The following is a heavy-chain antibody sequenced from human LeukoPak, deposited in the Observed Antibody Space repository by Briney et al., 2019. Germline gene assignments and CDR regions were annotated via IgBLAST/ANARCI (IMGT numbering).Heavy chain of an antibody. V-gene: IGHV3-23*01. J-gene: IGHJ4*02. CDR3: ANVGPYYYDSSGTVGY. D-gene: IGHD3-22*01. CDR2: ISGSGGST. CDR1: GFTFSSYA. Sequence: GGSLRLSCAASGFTFSSYAMSWVRQAPGKGLEWVSAISGSGGSTYYADSVKGRFTISRDNSKNTLYLQMNSLRAEDTAVYYCANVGPYYYDSSGTVGYWGQGTLVTVSS.